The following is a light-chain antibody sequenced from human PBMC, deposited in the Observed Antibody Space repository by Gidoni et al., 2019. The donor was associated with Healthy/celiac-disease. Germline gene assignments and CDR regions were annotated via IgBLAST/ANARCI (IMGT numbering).Light chain of an antibody. CDR3: QQRSNWPLTT. J-gene: IGKJ5*01. CDR2: DAS. Sequence: EIVLTQSPATLSLSPGESATLSCRASQSVSSYIAWYQQKPGQAPRLLIYDASNRATGIPARFSGSGSGTDFTLTISSLEPEDFAVYYCQQRSNWPLTTFGQGTRLEIK. V-gene: IGKV3-11*01. CDR1: QSVSSY.